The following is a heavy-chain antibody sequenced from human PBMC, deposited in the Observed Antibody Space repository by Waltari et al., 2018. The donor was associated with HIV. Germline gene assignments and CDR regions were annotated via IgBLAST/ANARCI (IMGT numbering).Heavy chain of an antibody. CDR3: AKELRSGYSYYYYGMDV. D-gene: IGHD2-15*01. CDR2: IRYDGNTK. Sequence: QGQLVESGGGVVQPGGSLRLPFAASGFSFRISGLHWVRQAPGKGLEWVTFIRYDGNTKYYADSVKGRFTISRDNSKNTLYLQMSSLRAEDTAVYYCAKELRSGYSYYYYGMDVWGQGTTVTVSS. V-gene: IGHV3-30*02. CDR1: GFSFRISG. J-gene: IGHJ6*02.